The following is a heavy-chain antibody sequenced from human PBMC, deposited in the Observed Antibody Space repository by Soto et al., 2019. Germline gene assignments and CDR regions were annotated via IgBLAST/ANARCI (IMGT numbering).Heavy chain of an antibody. V-gene: IGHV1-69*06. Sequence: SVKVSCKSSGGTLTNFINYPINWVRQAPGQGLEWMGGIVPNIGTTNYAQKFQGRVTMTADKSTSTAYMELSSLRSDDTPLFYCARVINGYGHNVPFDYWGQGTLVTVS. J-gene: IGHJ4*01. CDR2: IVPNIGTT. CDR1: GGTLTNFINYP. CDR3: ARVINGYGHNVPFDY. D-gene: IGHD5-18*01.